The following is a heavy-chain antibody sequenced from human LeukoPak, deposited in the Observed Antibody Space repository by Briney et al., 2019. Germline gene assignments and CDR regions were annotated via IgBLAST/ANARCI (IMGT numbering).Heavy chain of an antibody. V-gene: IGHV4-39*01. Sequence: SETLSLTCPFSGGSNSSSTYSWGWIRQPPGKGLEWIGTIYYSGSTYYNPSLKSRVTISIGTSKNQFSLKLSSVTAADTAVYYCARRATFYYYSSGYYYPFDYWGQGTLVTVSS. D-gene: IGHD3-22*01. CDR2: IYYSGST. CDR1: GGSNSSSTYS. J-gene: IGHJ4*02. CDR3: ARRATFYYYSSGYYYPFDY.